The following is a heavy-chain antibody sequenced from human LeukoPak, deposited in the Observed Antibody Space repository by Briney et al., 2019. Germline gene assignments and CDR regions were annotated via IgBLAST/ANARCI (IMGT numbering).Heavy chain of an antibody. D-gene: IGHD1-26*01. Sequence: SETLSLICTVSGGSLSSYYWSWIRQPAGKGLEWIGRIYTSGSTNYNPSLKSRATMSVDTSKNQFSLKLSSVTAADTAVYYCARDQTSGSYYYYWGQRTLVTVSS. CDR1: GGSLSSYY. J-gene: IGHJ4*02. CDR2: IYTSGST. V-gene: IGHV4-4*07. CDR3: ARDQTSGSYYYY.